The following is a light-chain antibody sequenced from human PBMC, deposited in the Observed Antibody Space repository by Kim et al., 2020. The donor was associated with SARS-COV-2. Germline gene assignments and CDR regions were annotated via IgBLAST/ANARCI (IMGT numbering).Light chain of an antibody. CDR1: KLGDKY. J-gene: IGLJ2*01. CDR2: QDS. Sequence: VSVTPGQTASITCSGDKLGDKYACWYQQKPGQSPVLVIYQDSKRPSGIPERFSGSNSGNTATLTISGTQAMDEADYYCQAWDSSVVFGGGTQLTVL. V-gene: IGLV3-1*01. CDR3: QAWDSSVV.